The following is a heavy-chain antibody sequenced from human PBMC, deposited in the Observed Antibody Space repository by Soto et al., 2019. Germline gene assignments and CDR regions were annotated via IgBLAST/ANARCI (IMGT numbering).Heavy chain of an antibody. J-gene: IGHJ4*02. CDR3: AKEIVGAINY. Sequence: EVQLVESGGGLVQPGRSLRLSCAASGFTFDDYAMHWVRQAPGKGLEWVSGISWNSGKIGYADSVKSRFTISRDNANNSLYLQMNSLRPEDTAFYYCAKEIVGAINYWGQGTLVTVSS. CDR2: ISWNSGKI. V-gene: IGHV3-9*01. D-gene: IGHD1-26*01. CDR1: GFTFDDYA.